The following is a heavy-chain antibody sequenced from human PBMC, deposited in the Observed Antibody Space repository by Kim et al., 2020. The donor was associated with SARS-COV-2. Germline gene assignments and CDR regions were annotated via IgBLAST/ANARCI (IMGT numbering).Heavy chain of an antibody. D-gene: IGHD3-10*01. J-gene: IGHJ1*01. CDR2: IKSKTDGGTT. CDR1: GFTFSNAW. Sequence: GGSLRLSCAASGFTFSNAWMSWVRQAPGKGLEWVGRIKSKTDGGTTDYAAPVKGRFTISRDDSKNTLYLQMNSLKTEDTAVYYCTTVRSPRLSTSPHWGQGTLVTVSS. CDR3: TTVRSPRLSTSPH. V-gene: IGHV3-15*01.